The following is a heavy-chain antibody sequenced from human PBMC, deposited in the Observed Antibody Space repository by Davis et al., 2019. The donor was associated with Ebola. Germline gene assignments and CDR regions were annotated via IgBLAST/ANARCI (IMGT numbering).Heavy chain of an antibody. Sequence: PSETLSLTCAVYGGSFSGYYWSWIRQHPGKGLEWIGYIYYSGSTYYNPSLKSRVTISVDTSKNQFSLKLSSVTAADTAVYYCARSITIFGVIVPDYYMDVWGKGTTVTVSS. CDR1: GGSFSGYY. CDR3: ARSITIFGVIVPDYYMDV. V-gene: IGHV4-31*11. CDR2: IYYSGST. J-gene: IGHJ6*03. D-gene: IGHD3-3*01.